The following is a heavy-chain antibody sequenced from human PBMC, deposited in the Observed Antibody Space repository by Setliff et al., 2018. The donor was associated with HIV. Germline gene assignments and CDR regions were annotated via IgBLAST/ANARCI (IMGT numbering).Heavy chain of an antibody. J-gene: IGHJ3*02. D-gene: IGHD2-2*01. CDR2: FDLVDGET. Sequence: ASVKVSCKVSGYSLSELSIHWVRQAPGGGLEWIGGFDLVDGETVYAQKFQGRVTVTEDTSTNTAYMGLSSLRSDDTAVYYCARRPIFYQLLLDAFDIWGQGTMVTVS. CDR3: ARRPIFYQLLLDAFDI. CDR1: GYSLSELS. V-gene: IGHV1-24*01.